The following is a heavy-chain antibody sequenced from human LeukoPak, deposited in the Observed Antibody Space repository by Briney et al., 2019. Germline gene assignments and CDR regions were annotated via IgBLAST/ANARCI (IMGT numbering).Heavy chain of an antibody. CDR2: TKSKTDGGTT. CDR3: TTFEY. J-gene: IGHJ4*02. V-gene: IGHV3-15*01. CDR1: GSTFSNAW. Sequence: PGGSLRLSCAASGSTFSNAWMSWVRQAPGKGLEWVGRTKSKTDGGTTDYAAPVKGRFTISTDDSQNTLYLQMNSLKTEDTAVYYCTTFEYWGQGTLVTVSS.